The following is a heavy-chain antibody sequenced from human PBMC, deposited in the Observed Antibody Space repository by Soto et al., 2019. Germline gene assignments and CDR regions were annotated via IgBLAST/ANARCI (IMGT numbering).Heavy chain of an antibody. J-gene: IGHJ4*02. CDR2: IYSGGST. CDR1: GFTVSSNY. CDR3: AREGYCSSTSCYNDY. V-gene: IGHV3-53*04. Sequence: GGSLRLSCAASGFTVSSNYMSWVRQAPGKGLEWVSVIYSGGSTYYADSVKGRFTISRHNSKNTLYLQMNSLRAEDTAVYYCAREGYCSSTSCYNDYWGQGTLVTVSS. D-gene: IGHD2-2*02.